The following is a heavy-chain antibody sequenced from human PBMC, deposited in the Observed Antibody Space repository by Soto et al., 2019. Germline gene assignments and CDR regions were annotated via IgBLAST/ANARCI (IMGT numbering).Heavy chain of an antibody. CDR1: GFTFSSYA. V-gene: IGHV3-30-3*01. CDR2: ISYDGSNK. Sequence: QVQLVESGGGVVQPGRSLRLSCAASGFTFSSYAMHWVRQAPGKGLEWVAVISYDGSNKYYADSVKGRFTISRDNSKNTLYLQMNSLRAEDTAVYYCARGMIQLWAGVLAPFDYWGQGTLVTVSS. J-gene: IGHJ4*02. CDR3: ARGMIQLWAGVLAPFDY. D-gene: IGHD5-18*01.